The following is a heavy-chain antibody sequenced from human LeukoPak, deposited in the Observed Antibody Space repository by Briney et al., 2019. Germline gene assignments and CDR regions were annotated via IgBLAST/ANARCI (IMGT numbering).Heavy chain of an antibody. Sequence: GESLKISCKGSGYNFITYWIGWVRQMPGKGLEWMGILYPSNYDTRYSPSFQGQVTFSADKSISTAYLQWSSLKASDTAMYYCARHRVDSSSPRGMDVWGQGTTVTVSS. J-gene: IGHJ6*02. CDR2: LYPSNYDT. D-gene: IGHD6-13*01. V-gene: IGHV5-51*01. CDR1: GYNFITYW. CDR3: ARHRVDSSSPRGMDV.